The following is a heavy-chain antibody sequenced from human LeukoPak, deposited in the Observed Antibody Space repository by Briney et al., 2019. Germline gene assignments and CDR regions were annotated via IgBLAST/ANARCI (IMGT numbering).Heavy chain of an antibody. V-gene: IGHV4-39*07. CDR1: SGSISSTSYY. CDR3: GREMRSPRGGFDY. CDR2: MYYSGST. J-gene: IGHJ4*02. Sequence: PSETLSLTCTVSSGSISSTSYYWGWIRQPPGMGLEWIGRMYYSGSTYYNPSLKSRVTISVDMSKSQFSLKLSSVTAADTAVYYCGREMRSPRGGFDYWDQGTLVTVSS. D-gene: IGHD3-10*01.